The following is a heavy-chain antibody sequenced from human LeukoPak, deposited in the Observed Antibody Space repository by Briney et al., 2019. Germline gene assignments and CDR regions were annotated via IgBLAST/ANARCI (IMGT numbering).Heavy chain of an antibody. CDR1: GFTFRSYG. CDR2: ITGSGGST. CDR3: AKYRGGYTFADAFDI. D-gene: IGHD5-18*01. J-gene: IGHJ3*02. V-gene: IGHV3-23*01. Sequence: GGTLRLSCAASGFTFRSYGMSWVRQAPGRGLEWVSGITGSGGSTDYADSVEGLFTISRDNSKNTLYLEMNSLRAEDTAVYYCAKYRGGYTFADAFDIWGQGTMVTVSS.